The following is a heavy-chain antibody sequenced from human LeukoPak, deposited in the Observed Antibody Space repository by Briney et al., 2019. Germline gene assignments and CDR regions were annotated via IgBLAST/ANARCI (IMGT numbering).Heavy chain of an antibody. CDR3: ARHLSIAVAGFYFDY. CDR1: GFTFDDYA. Sequence: GGSLRLSCAASGFTFDDYAMHWVRQAPGKGLEWVSGISWNSGSIGYADSVKGRFTISRDNSKNTLYLQMNSLRAEDTAVYYCARHLSIAVAGFYFDYWGQGTLVTVSS. CDR2: ISWNSGSI. D-gene: IGHD6-19*01. V-gene: IGHV3-9*01. J-gene: IGHJ4*02.